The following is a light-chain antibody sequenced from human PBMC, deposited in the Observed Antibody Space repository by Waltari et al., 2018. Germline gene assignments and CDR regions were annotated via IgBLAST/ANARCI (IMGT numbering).Light chain of an antibody. Sequence: DIHMTQSPSTLSASVGDRVTISCRASQSISSWLAWYQQKPGKAPKLLINEATSLESGVPSRFSGSGSVTEFTLTISSLQPADFATYYCQQYKSYIPTFGQGTKVEIK. CDR2: EAT. CDR1: QSISSW. CDR3: QQYKSYIPT. V-gene: IGKV1-5*01. J-gene: IGKJ1*01.